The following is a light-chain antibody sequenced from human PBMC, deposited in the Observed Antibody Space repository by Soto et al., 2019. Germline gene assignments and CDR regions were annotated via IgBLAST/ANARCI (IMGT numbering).Light chain of an antibody. CDR3: QQYGSTPLT. V-gene: IGKV3-20*01. Sequence: EIGLTHSPGTLSLSPWGRATLSCRASQSVSRNYVAWYQQKPGQAPRLLIYGASSRASGIPDRFSGSGSGADFTLSITRLEPEDFALYYCQQYGSTPLTFGGGTKVDIK. CDR1: QSVSRNY. CDR2: GAS. J-gene: IGKJ4*01.